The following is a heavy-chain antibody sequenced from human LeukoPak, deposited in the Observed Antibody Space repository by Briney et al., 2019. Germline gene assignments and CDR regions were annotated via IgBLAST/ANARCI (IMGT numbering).Heavy chain of an antibody. D-gene: IGHD2-21*01. V-gene: IGHV3-30*04. CDR3: ARDNGDVVAPLMDV. CDR2: IRYDGSNT. Sequence: GGSLRLSCAASGFTFSSYAMHWVRQAPGKGLEWVALIRYDGSNTYYADSVKGRFTISRDDAKNSLYLQMNSLRAEDTAVYYCARDNGDVVAPLMDVWGKGTTVTISS. J-gene: IGHJ6*04. CDR1: GFTFSSYA.